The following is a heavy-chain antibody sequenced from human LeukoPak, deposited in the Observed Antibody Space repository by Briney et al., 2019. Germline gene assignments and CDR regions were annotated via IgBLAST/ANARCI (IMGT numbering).Heavy chain of an antibody. J-gene: IGHJ4*02. CDR2: INPNSGGT. Sequence: ASVKVSCKASGYTFTGYYMHWVRQAPGQGLEWMGWINPNSGGTNYAQKFQGRVTMTRDTSISTAYMELSRLRSDDTAVYYCARGPFVGVVIISLDYWGQGTLVTVS. D-gene: IGHD3-3*01. V-gene: IGHV1-2*02. CDR3: ARGPFVGVVIISLDY. CDR1: GYTFTGYY.